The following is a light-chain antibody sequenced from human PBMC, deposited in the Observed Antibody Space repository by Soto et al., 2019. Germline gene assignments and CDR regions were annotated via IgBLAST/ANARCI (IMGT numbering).Light chain of an antibody. CDR3: QQYPPIT. CDR2: GAS. Sequence: EIVLTQSPGTLSLSPGERATLSCRASQSVSSSYLAWYQQKPGQAPRLLIYGASSRATGIPDRFSGSGSGTDFTLTISRLEPEDVAVYYCQQYPPITFGQGTRLEIK. CDR1: QSVSSSY. V-gene: IGKV3-20*01. J-gene: IGKJ5*01.